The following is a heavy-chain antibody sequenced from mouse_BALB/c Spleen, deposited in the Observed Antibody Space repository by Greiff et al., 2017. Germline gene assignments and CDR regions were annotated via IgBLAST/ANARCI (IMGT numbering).Heavy chain of an antibody. CDR1: GFSLTSYG. D-gene: IGHD1-1*01. V-gene: IGHV2-9*02. CDR3: ARALTTVGATRYAMDY. J-gene: IGHJ4*01. CDR2: IWAGGST. Sequence: QVQLQQSGPGLVAPSQSLSITCTVSGFSLTSYGVHWVRQPPGKGLEWLGVIWAGGSTNYNSALMSRLSISKDNSKSQVFLKMNSLQTDDTAMYYCARALTTVGATRYAMDYWGQGTSVTVSS.